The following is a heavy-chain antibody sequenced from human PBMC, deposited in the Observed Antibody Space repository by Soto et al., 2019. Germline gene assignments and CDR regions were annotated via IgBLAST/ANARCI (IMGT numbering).Heavy chain of an antibody. Sequence: EVQLVESGGGLVQPGRSLRLSCAASGFTFSSYIMNWVRQAPGKGLEWVSYISSSGSTIYYADSVKGRFTISRDNAKNSLYLQMNSMRAEDTAVYYCARDPDSSGWYNWLEPWGPGTLVTVSS. J-gene: IGHJ5*02. CDR1: GFTFSSYI. CDR2: ISSSGSTI. D-gene: IGHD6-19*01. V-gene: IGHV3-48*01. CDR3: ARDPDSSGWYNWLEP.